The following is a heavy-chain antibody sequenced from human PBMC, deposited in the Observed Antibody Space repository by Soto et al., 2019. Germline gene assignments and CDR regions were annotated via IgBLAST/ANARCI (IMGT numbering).Heavy chain of an antibody. CDR2: IYYSGST. Sequence: PSETLSLTCTVSGGSISSGGYYWSWIRQHPGKGLEWIGYIYYSGSTYYNPSLKSRVTISVDTSKNQFSLKLSSVTAADTAVYYCARDGGHYYDSSGYFDYWGQGTLVTVSS. CDR3: ARDGGHYYDSSGYFDY. D-gene: IGHD3-22*01. V-gene: IGHV4-31*03. CDR1: GGSISSGGYY. J-gene: IGHJ4*02.